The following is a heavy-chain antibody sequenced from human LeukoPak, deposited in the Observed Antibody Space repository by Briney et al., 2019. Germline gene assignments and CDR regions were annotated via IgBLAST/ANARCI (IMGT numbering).Heavy chain of an antibody. V-gene: IGHV3-30*18. CDR3: AKGRFEYSSSPTYYYYGMDV. J-gene: IGHJ6*02. CDR2: ISYDGSNK. CDR1: GFTFSSYG. D-gene: IGHD6-6*01. Sequence: PGRSLRLSCAASGFTFSSYGMHWVRQAPGKGLEWVAVISYDGSNKYYADSVKGRFTISRDNSKNTLYLQMNSLRAEDTAVYNCAKGRFEYSSSPTYYYYGMDVWGQGTTVTVSS.